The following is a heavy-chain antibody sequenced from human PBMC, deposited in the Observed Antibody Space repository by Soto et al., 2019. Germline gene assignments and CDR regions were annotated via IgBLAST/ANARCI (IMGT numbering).Heavy chain of an antibody. CDR2: ISVDGGST. V-gene: IGHV3-23*01. Sequence: PGGSLRLSCAASVFSFSSYSMTLVRQVSGKGLECVSAISVDGGSTYYADSVKGRFTISRENSKNTLYLKMNSLRAEHTAVYYCAKVRDTTTVFGYYGMEVWGQGTTVTVSS. J-gene: IGHJ6*01. CDR1: VFSFSSYS. CDR3: AKVRDTTTVFGYYGMEV. D-gene: IGHD4-4*01.